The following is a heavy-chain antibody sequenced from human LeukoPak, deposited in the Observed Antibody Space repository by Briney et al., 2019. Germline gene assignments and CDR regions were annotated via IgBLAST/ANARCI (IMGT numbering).Heavy chain of an antibody. Sequence: GGSLRLSCAARGLTFSSYDMHWVRHATGKGLEWVSGIGTAGDTYYPGSVKGQFTISRENAKNSLYLQMNSLRAGDTAVYYCARDLYWNDYVWGSYRWSMDVWGKGTTVTVSS. D-gene: IGHD3-16*02. CDR3: ARDLYWNDYVWGSYRWSMDV. V-gene: IGHV3-13*03. CDR2: IGTAGDT. CDR1: GLTFSSYD. J-gene: IGHJ6*03.